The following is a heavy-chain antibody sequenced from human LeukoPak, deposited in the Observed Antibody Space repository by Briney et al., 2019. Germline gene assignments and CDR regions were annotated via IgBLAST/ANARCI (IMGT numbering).Heavy chain of an antibody. D-gene: IGHD3-22*01. V-gene: IGHV3-23*01. CDR1: GFTFSSYG. Sequence: GGSLRLSCAASGFTFSSYGMSWVRQAPGKGLEWVSAISGSGGSTYYADSVKGRFTISRDNSKNTLYLQMNSLRAEDTAVYYCAKAYYYDSSGYYSYFDYWGQGTLVTVSS. CDR2: ISGSGGST. J-gene: IGHJ4*02. CDR3: AKAYYYDSSGYYSYFDY.